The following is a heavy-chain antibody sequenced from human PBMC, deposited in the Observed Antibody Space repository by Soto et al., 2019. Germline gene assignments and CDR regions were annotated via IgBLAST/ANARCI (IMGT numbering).Heavy chain of an antibody. J-gene: IGHJ4*02. CDR1: GYTFTGYY. Sequence: ASVKVSCKASGYTFTGYYMHWVRQAPGQGLEWMGWINPNSGGTNSAQKFQGRVTMTRDTSISTAYMELSRLRSDDTAVDYCARDTTTVYFDYWGQGTLVTVSS. V-gene: IGHV1-2*02. CDR2: INPNSGGT. CDR3: ARDTTTVYFDY. D-gene: IGHD1-1*01.